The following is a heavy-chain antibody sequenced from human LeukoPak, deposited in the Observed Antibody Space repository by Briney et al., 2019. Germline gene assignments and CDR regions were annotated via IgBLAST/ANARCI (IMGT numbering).Heavy chain of an antibody. D-gene: IGHD4-17*01. CDR3: ARVGGDYDYYYYGMDV. CDR1: GFTFSSFT. CDR2: ISYDGNEK. V-gene: IGHV3-30-3*01. J-gene: IGHJ6*02. Sequence: GTSLRLSCAASGFTFSSFTVHWVRQAPGKGLEWVALISYDGNEKYYVDSVKGRFSISRDNSKNTLYLQMDSLRAEDTAVYYCARVGGDYDYYYYGMDVWGQGTTVTVSS.